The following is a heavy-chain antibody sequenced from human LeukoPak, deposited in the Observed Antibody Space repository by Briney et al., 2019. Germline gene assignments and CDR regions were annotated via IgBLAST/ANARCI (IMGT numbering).Heavy chain of an antibody. J-gene: IGHJ4*02. CDR1: GFTFSSYA. CDR3: AKDPGVVPAHYFDY. CDR2: TGSTGVST. D-gene: IGHD2-2*01. Sequence: GGSLRLSCAASGFTFSSYAMNWVRLAPGKGLEWVSGTGSTGVSTFYADSVKGRFTVSRDNSKNTLSLQMNSLRAEDTAVYYCAKDPGVVPAHYFDYWGQGTLVTVSS. V-gene: IGHV3-23*01.